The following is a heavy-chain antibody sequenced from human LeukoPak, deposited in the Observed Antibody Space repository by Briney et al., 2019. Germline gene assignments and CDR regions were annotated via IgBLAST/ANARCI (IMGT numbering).Heavy chain of an antibody. D-gene: IGHD3-9*01. CDR2: INHSGST. CDR3: ARPPLRYRTSPGENWFAP. V-gene: IGHV4-34*01. CDR1: GGSFSGYY. Sequence: IPSETLSLTCAVYGGSFSGYYWSWIRQPPGKGLEWIGEINHSGSTNYNPSLKSRVTISVDTSKNQFSLKLSSVTAADTAVYYFARPPLRYRTSPGENWFAPWGRETLVTVSS. J-gene: IGHJ5*02.